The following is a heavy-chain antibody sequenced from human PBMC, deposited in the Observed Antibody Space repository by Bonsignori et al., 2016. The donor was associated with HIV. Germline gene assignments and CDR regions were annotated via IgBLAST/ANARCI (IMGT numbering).Heavy chain of an antibody. V-gene: IGHV4-38-2*02. CDR1: GYSINSGDY. D-gene: IGHD1-1*01. Sequence: QVQLQESGPRLVKPSETLSLTCTVSGYSINSGDYWGWIRQPPGKGLEWVATIYHSGTTYYNPSLRSRITMSIDTSKNKLSLKVRFVTAADTAVYYCARARRGAGTLTYYYYYMDVWGPRDHGPPSP. CDR2: IYHSGTT. CDR3: ARARRGAGTLTYYYYYMDV. J-gene: IGHJ6*03.